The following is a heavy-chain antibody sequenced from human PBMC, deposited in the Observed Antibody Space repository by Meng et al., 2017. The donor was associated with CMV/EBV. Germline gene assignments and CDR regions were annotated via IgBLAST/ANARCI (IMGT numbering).Heavy chain of an antibody. V-gene: IGHV4-34*01. J-gene: IGHJ4*02. Sequence: QVQLKQWGAGLLKPSETLSLTCAVYGGSFSGYYWSWIRQPPGKGLEWIGEINHSGSTNYNPSLKSRVTISVDTSKNQFSLKLSSVTAADTAVYYCARGGIAAAGRFDYWGQGTLVTVSS. CDR2: INHSGST. D-gene: IGHD6-13*01. CDR1: GGSFSGYY. CDR3: ARGGIAAAGRFDY.